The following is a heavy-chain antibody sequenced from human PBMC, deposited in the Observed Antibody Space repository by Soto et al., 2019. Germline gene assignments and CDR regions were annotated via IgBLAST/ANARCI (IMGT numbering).Heavy chain of an antibody. J-gene: IGHJ4*02. D-gene: IGHD3-3*01. CDR1: GFTFSSYG. CDR2: IWNDGSNK. V-gene: IGHV3-33*06. CDR3: AKEFWSGPFDY. Sequence: QVQLVESGGGVVQPGRSLRLSCAASGFTFSSYGMHWVRQAPGKGLEWVAVIWNDGSNKYYADSVKGRFTISRDNSKNTLYLQTNSLRAEDTAVYYCAKEFWSGPFDYWGQGTLVTVSS.